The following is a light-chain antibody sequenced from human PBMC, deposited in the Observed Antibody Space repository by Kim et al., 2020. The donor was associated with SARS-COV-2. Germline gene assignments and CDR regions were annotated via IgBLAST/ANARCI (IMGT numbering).Light chain of an antibody. CDR1: QTIGIY. CDR3: QQRGTWPWT. J-gene: IGKJ1*01. CDR2: DAS. V-gene: IGKV3-11*01. Sequence: FSPGERIPLSCRASQTIGIYLAWYQQKAGQAPRLLVYDASNTAPGIPARFSGSGSGTDFTLTISSLEPDDFAVYYCQQRGTWPWTFGQGTKVDIK.